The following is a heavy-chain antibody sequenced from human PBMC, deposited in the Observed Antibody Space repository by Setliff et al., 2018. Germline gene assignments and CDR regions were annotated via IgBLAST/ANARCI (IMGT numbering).Heavy chain of an antibody. J-gene: IGHJ4*02. CDR3: AKPRLELRWGFEY. CDR2: IYRGDRST. Sequence: GGSLRLSCATSGFTFTDYAMSWVRQAPGKGLEWDSTIYRGDRSTFYADSVQGRFIIFRDGSKNTLYLQMDSLRGEDTAVYYCAKPRLELRWGFEYWGQGTLVTVSS. D-gene: IGHD1-7*01. V-gene: IGHV3-23*03. CDR1: GFTFTDYA.